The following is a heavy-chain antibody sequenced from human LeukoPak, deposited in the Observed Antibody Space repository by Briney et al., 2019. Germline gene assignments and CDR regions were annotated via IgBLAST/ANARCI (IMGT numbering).Heavy chain of an antibody. CDR1: GGSISSNY. Sequence: SETLSLTCIVSGGSISSNYWSWIRQPPGKGLEWIGHIYYSGSTNYNPSLKSRVTISVDTSKKQFSLKLSSVTAADTAVYYCAKSDYYASGLAYWGQGTLVTVSS. J-gene: IGHJ4*02. CDR3: AKSDYYASGLAY. D-gene: IGHD3-10*01. CDR2: IYYSGST. V-gene: IGHV4-59*08.